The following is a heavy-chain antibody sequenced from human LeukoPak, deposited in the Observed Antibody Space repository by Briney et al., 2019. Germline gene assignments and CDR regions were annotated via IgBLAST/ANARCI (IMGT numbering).Heavy chain of an antibody. J-gene: IGHJ4*02. V-gene: IGHV3-73*01. CDR2: IRSKANNYAT. CDR3: TRKSNSDISEYWFEFDH. D-gene: IGHD3-22*01. CDR1: GFSFSDSA. Sequence: PGGSLRLSCAVSGFSFSDSAMHWVRQASGKGPEWVGRIRSKANNYATAYAASVKGSITISRDESTNYAYLQMSSLKTDDTAVYYCTRKSNSDISEYWFEFDHWGLGTLVTVSS.